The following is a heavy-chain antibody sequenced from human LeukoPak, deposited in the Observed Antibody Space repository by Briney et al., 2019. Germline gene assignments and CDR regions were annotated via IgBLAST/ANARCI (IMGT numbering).Heavy chain of an antibody. D-gene: IGHD1-26*01. CDR2: ISSSSSYI. V-gene: IGHV3-21*01. CDR1: GFTFSTYA. CDR3: AKWVIGGSSPRDAFDI. J-gene: IGHJ3*02. Sequence: PGGSLRLSCAASGFTFSTYAMSWVRQAPGKGLEWVASISSSSSYIYYADSVKGRFTISRDNAKNSPYLQMNSLRAEDTAVYYCAKWVIGGSSPRDAFDIWGQGTMVTVSS.